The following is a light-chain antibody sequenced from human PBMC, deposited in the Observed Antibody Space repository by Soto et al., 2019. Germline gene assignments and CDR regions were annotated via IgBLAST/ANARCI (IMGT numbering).Light chain of an antibody. Sequence: SALTQPPSASGSPGQSVTISCTGTSSDVGGYKYVSWYQQHPGKAPKLMIYEVSKRPSGVPDRFSGSKSGNTASLTVSGLQAEDEADYYCSSYADRHNVLFGGGTKLTVL. CDR1: SSDVGGYKY. V-gene: IGLV2-8*01. CDR2: EVS. J-gene: IGLJ2*01. CDR3: SSYADRHNVL.